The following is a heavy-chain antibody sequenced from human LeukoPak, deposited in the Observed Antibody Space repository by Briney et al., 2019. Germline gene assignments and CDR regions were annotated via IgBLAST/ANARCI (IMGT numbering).Heavy chain of an antibody. CDR3: AKDSGTPFPQYVDFHY. CDR1: GFTFSSYA. V-gene: IGHV3-23*01. Sequence: PGGSLRLSCTASGFTFSSYAMSWVRQAPGRGLEWVSAYSGSGGRTFYADSVKGRFTNSRDNSKNTLYLQMNSLRAEDTAVYYCAKDSGTPFPQYVDFHYWGRGTLVSVPT. CDR2: YSGSGGRT. J-gene: IGHJ4*02. D-gene: IGHD2-15*01.